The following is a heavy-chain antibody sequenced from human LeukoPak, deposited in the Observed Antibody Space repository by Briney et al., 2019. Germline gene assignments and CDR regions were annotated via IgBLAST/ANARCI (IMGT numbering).Heavy chain of an antibody. V-gene: IGHV3-13*01. CDR3: VRQKKSHGNFDY. CDR2: VGIAADT. CDR1: GFTFSDHA. D-gene: IGHD1-26*01. J-gene: IGHJ4*02. Sequence: GGSLRLSCAASGFTFSDHAMHWVRQAPGKGLGWVSAVGIAADTFYPGSVKGRFTISRENAKNSLYLQMNSLRVEDTAVYYCVRQKKSHGNFDYWGQGTLVTVSS.